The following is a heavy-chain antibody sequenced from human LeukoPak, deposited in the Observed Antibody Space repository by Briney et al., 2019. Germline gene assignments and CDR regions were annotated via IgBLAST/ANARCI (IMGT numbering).Heavy chain of an antibody. V-gene: IGHV1-2*02. CDR1: GYTFTGYY. Sequence: ASVKVFCKASGYTFTGYYMHWVRQAPGQGLEWMGWINPNSGGTNYAQKFQGRVTMTRDTSISTAYMELSRLRSDDTAVYYRARGGYSSSWTTWFDPWGQGTLVTVSS. D-gene: IGHD6-13*01. J-gene: IGHJ5*02. CDR3: ARGGYSSSWTTWFDP. CDR2: INPNSGGT.